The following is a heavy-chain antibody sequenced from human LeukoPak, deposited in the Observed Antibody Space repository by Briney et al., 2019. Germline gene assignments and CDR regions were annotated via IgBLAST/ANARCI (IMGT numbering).Heavy chain of an antibody. D-gene: IGHD2-15*01. CDR3: VREDTPATANY. J-gene: IGHJ4*02. V-gene: IGHV3-23*01. Sequence: GRSLRLSCAASGFNFANHAMSWVRQTPGKGLEWVSVISGGGDITYYADSVTGRFTISRDNSKDTLFLQMHSLRPGDTAVYYCVREDTPATANYWGQGTLVTISS. CDR1: GFNFANHA. CDR2: ISGGGDIT.